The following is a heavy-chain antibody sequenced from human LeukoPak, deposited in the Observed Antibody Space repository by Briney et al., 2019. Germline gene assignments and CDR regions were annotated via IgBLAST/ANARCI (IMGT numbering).Heavy chain of an antibody. Sequence: GGSLRLSCAASGFTFSSYEMNWVRQAPGKGLEWVSYISSSGSTIYYADSVKGRFTISRDNAKNSLYPQMNSLRAEDTAVYYCARDRSGYYFGAFDIWGQGTMVTVSS. V-gene: IGHV3-48*03. CDR2: ISSSGSTI. J-gene: IGHJ3*02. D-gene: IGHD3-22*01. CDR1: GFTFSSYE. CDR3: ARDRSGYYFGAFDI.